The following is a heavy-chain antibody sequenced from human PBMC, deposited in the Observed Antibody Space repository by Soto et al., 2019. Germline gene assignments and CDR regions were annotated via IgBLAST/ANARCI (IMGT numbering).Heavy chain of an antibody. CDR2: IRSKANSYAT. Sequence: EVQLVESGGGLVQPGGSLKLSCAASGFTFSGSAMHWVRQASGKGLEWVGRIRSKANSYATAYAASAKCRFTISRDDSKNTGYLRMNSLKTEDTAGYYCTSSALIVCYYYYGRDVWGQGTTVTVSS. CDR3: TSSALIVCYYYYGRDV. V-gene: IGHV3-73*02. D-gene: IGHD3-22*01. J-gene: IGHJ6*02. CDR1: GFTFSGSA.